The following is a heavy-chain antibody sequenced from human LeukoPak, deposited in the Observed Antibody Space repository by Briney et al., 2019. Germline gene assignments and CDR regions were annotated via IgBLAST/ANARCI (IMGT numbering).Heavy chain of an antibody. CDR1: GYTFTGYG. D-gene: IGHD3-3*01. J-gene: IGHJ3*02. V-gene: IGHV1-18*01. Sequence: ASVKVSCKASGYTFTGYGISWGRQAPGQGLVWVGWISTYNGNANYAQKLQSRGTMTTATSTITAYMELRSLRSDDTAVYYCARFLKPTIIGVVIPDAFDIWGQGTRVTVSS. CDR2: ISTYNGNA. CDR3: ARFLKPTIIGVVIPDAFDI.